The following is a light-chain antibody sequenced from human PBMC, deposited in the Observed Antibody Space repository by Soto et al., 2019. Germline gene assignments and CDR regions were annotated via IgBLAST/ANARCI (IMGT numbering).Light chain of an antibody. J-gene: IGKJ1*01. CDR1: QTISIW. CDR2: KAS. CDR3: QQYSSYSRT. V-gene: IGKV1-5*03. Sequence: DIQMTQSPSTLSGSVGDRVTITFRASQTISIWLAWYQQKPEKATKVLIYKASSLESGVPSRFSGSGSGTEFTLTISSLQPDDFATYYCQQYSSYSRTFGQGTKVDI.